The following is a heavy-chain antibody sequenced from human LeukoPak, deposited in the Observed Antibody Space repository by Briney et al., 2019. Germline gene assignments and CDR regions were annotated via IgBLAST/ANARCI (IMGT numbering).Heavy chain of an antibody. Sequence: SETLSLTCTVSGYSISSGYYWGWIRQPPGKGLEWIGSIYHSGSTYYNPSLKSRVTISVDTSKNQFSLKLSSVTAADTAVYYCARVGALGVATIRGAFDIWGQGTMVTVSS. CDR3: ARVGALGVATIRGAFDI. V-gene: IGHV4-38-2*02. D-gene: IGHD5-12*01. CDR1: GYSISSGYY. CDR2: IYHSGST. J-gene: IGHJ3*02.